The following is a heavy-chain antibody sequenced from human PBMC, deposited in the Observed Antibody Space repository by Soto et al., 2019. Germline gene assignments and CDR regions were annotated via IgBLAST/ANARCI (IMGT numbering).Heavy chain of an antibody. V-gene: IGHV4-30-2*01. Sequence: QLQLQESGSGLVKPSQTLSLTCAVSGGSISSGGYSWSWIRQPPGKGLEWIGYINHSGSTYYNPSLKSRSTLSVDRSKTQFSLKLDSVTASDTAVYYCARGMTTVTTLDYWGQGTLVTVSS. CDR1: GGSISSGGYS. J-gene: IGHJ4*02. CDR2: INHSGST. CDR3: ARGMTTVTTLDY. D-gene: IGHD4-17*01.